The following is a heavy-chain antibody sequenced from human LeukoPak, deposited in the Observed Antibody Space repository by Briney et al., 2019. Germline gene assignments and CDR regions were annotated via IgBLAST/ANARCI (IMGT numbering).Heavy chain of an antibody. CDR3: ARSQYCSSTSCYFGYFDY. V-gene: IGHV4-61*01. D-gene: IGHD2-2*01. J-gene: IGHJ4*02. CDR2: VYYTGTT. Sequence: SGTLSLTCTVSGGSVSSASYYWSWLPQPPGKGLDWIVCVYYTGTTNYNPSLKSRVTISLDTSKNQFSLKLSSVTAADTAVYYCARSQYCSSTSCYFGYFDYWGQGTLVTVSS. CDR1: GGSVSSASYY.